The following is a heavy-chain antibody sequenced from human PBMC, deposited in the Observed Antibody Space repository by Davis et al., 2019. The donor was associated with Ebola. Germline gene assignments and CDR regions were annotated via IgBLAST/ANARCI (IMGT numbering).Heavy chain of an antibody. CDR2: VNGGNGNT. J-gene: IGHJ6*02. V-gene: IGHV1-3*01. D-gene: IGHD6-13*01. Sequence: ASVKVSCKASGFTLANYAIHWVRQAPGQRLEWMGWVNGGNGNTKYSQKFQGRVSITRDTSASTAYMELNSLRSEDTAVYYCARVSSSWYYYYYGMDVWGQGTTVTVSS. CDR1: GFTLANYA. CDR3: ARVSSSWYYYYYGMDV.